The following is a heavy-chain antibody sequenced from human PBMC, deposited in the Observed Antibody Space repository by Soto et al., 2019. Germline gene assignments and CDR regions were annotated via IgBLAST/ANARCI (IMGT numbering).Heavy chain of an antibody. V-gene: IGHV1-69*01. D-gene: IGHD3-22*01. J-gene: IGHJ6*02. CDR1: GGTFSSYA. CDR2: IIPIFGTA. Sequence: QVQLVQSGAEVKKPGSSVKVSCKASGGTFSSYAISWVRQAPGQGLEWMGGIIPIFGTANYAQKFQGRVTITADESTSAAYMELSSLRCEDTAVYYCARVFGDSSGYYLYYSYGLDVWGQGTTVPVSS. CDR3: ARVFGDSSGYYLYYSYGLDV.